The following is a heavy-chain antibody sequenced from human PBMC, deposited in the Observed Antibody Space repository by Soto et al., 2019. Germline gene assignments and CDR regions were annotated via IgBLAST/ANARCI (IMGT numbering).Heavy chain of an antibody. D-gene: IGHD6-19*01. CDR3: ARSIAVTGTYFSGLDV. CDR1: GYSFSSFW. CDR2: IYPGDLDT. Sequence: GESLKISCKGSGYSFSSFWVAWVRQTPGKGLEWLGIIYPGDLDTRYTSSFQGHVIISADKSSNTVYLQWSSLKASDTAMYYCARSIAVTGTYFSGLDVWGQGTPVTV. V-gene: IGHV5-51*01. J-gene: IGHJ6*02.